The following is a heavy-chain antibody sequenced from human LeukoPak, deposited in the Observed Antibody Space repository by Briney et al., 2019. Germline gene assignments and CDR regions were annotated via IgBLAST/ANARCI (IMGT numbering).Heavy chain of an antibody. J-gene: IGHJ4*02. Sequence: AGGSLRLSCAAPGFTFSSYAMHWVRQAPGKGLEWVAVISYDGSNKYYADSVKGRFTISRDNSKNTLYLQMSSLRAEDTAVYYCAKDAIYYGGNPFDFWGQGTLVTVSS. CDR1: GFTFSSYA. CDR3: AKDAIYYGGNPFDF. D-gene: IGHD4-23*01. CDR2: ISYDGSNK. V-gene: IGHV3-30-3*01.